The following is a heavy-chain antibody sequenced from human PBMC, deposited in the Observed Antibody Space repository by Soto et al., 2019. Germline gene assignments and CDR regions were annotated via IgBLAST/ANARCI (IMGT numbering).Heavy chain of an antibody. CDR3: ARVVPAAIPSWFDP. CDR1: GGSISSGGYY. V-gene: IGHV4-31*03. Sequence: PSETLSLTCTVSGGSISSGGYYWSWIRQHPGKGLEWIGYIYYSGSTYYNPSLKSRVTISVDTSKNQFSLKLSSVTAADTAVYYCARVVPAAIPSWFDPWGQGTLVTVSS. D-gene: IGHD2-2*01. CDR2: IYYSGST. J-gene: IGHJ5*02.